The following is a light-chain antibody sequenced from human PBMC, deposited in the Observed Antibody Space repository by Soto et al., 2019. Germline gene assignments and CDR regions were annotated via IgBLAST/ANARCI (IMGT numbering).Light chain of an antibody. CDR2: DAS. Sequence: DIQMTQSPSTLSASVGDRVTITCRASQSISSWLAWYQQKPGKAPKLLIYDASSLESGVPSRFSGSGSGTEFTLTISSLQPDDFATYYCQQYSSYPYTFGQGTRLEIK. V-gene: IGKV1-5*01. CDR1: QSISSW. CDR3: QQYSSYPYT. J-gene: IGKJ5*01.